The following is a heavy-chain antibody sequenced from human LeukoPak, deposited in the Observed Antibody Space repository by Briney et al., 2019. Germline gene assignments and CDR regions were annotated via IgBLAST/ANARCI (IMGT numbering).Heavy chain of an antibody. CDR1: GGTFSSYA. CDR2: IIPIFGTA. Sequence: SVKVSCKASGGTFSSYAISWVRQAPGQGLEWMGGIIPIFGTANYAQKFQGRVTITADESTSTAYMELSSLRSEDTAVYYCARDPGRWLQFGGWFDPWGQGTLVTVSS. J-gene: IGHJ5*02. D-gene: IGHD5-24*01. CDR3: ARDPGRWLQFGGWFDP. V-gene: IGHV1-69*13.